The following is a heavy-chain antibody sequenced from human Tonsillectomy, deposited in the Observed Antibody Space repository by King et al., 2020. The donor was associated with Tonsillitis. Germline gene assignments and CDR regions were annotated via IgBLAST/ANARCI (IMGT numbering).Heavy chain of an antibody. Sequence: QLVQSGGGLVEPGGSLRLSCIASGFNLGDYYMTWIRQAPGQGLEWLSYITCNSQIIYYADSVKGRFTISRDNAKNSLYLEMNNLRVEDTAVYYCARDFRNKGFDRWGRGTLVTVSS. CDR3: ARDFRNKGFDR. CDR1: GFNLGDYY. CDR2: ITCNSQII. D-gene: IGHD1/OR15-1a*01. V-gene: IGHV3-11*01. J-gene: IGHJ5*02.